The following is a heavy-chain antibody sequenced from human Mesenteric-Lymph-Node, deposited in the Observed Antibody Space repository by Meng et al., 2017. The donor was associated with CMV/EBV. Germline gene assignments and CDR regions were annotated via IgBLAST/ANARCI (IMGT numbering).Heavy chain of an antibody. V-gene: IGHV1-2*02. J-gene: IGHJ4*02. D-gene: IGHD2-21*01. Sequence: ASVKVSCKASGYTFTGYYMHWVRQAPGQGLEWMGWINPNSGGTNYAQKFQGRVTMTRDTSTSTVYMELSSLRSEDTAVYYCARGTYCGGDCYFDYWGQGTLVTVSS. CDR3: ARGTYCGGDCYFDY. CDR1: GYTFTGYY. CDR2: INPNSGGT.